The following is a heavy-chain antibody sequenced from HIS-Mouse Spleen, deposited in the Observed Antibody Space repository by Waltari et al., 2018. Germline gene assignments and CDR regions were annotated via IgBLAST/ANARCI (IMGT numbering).Heavy chain of an antibody. J-gene: IGHJ2*01. Sequence: QLQLQESGPGLVKPSETLSLTCTVSGGSIISSIYYWGWIRQPPGKGLEWIGSIYYSGSTYYNPSLKSRVTISVDTSKNQFSLKLSSVTAADTAVYYCAREIPYSSSWYDWYFDLWGRGTLVTVSS. CDR1: GGSIISSIYY. CDR2: IYYSGST. D-gene: IGHD6-13*01. CDR3: AREIPYSSSWYDWYFDL. V-gene: IGHV4-39*07.